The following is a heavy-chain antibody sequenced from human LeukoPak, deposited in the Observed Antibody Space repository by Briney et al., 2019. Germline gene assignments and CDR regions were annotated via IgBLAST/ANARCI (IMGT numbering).Heavy chain of an antibody. Sequence: SETLSLTCTVSGGSISSYYWSWVRQPPGEGLEWIGYIYYSGSTNYNPSLKSRFTISGDTSKNQFSLRLRSVTAADTAVYYCARVTGYMKENDFDYWGQGTLVTVSS. CDR2: IYYSGST. V-gene: IGHV4-59*01. CDR1: GGSISSYY. CDR3: ARVTGYMKENDFDY. D-gene: IGHD6-13*01. J-gene: IGHJ4*02.